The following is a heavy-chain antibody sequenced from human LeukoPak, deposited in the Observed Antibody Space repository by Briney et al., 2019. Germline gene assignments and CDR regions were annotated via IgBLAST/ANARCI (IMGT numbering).Heavy chain of an antibody. D-gene: IGHD3-22*01. CDR2: IYYSGST. J-gene: IGHJ6*03. CDR1: GGSISTYY. V-gene: IGHV4-59*01. Sequence: SGTLSLTRTVSGGSISTYYWSWIRQPPGKGLEWIGYIYYSGSTNYNPSLKSRVTLSVDTSKNQFSLNLSSVTAADTAVYYCARAPQYYDSSGYYYYYMDVWGKGTTVTVSS. CDR3: ARAPQYYDSSGYYYYYMDV.